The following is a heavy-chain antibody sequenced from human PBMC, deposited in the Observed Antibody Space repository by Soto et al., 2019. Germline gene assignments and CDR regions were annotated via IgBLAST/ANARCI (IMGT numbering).Heavy chain of an antibody. D-gene: IGHD2-15*01. J-gene: IGHJ4*02. CDR3: ARGPPPYCSGGSCYFDY. CDR2: IYYSGNT. CDR1: GGSISSGGYY. Sequence: QVQLQESGPGLVKPSQTLSLTCTVSGGSISSGGYYWTWIRQHPGKGLEWIGYIYYSGNTYYNPSLKSRVTRSVDTSKNQFSLKLSSVTAADTAVYYCARGPPPYCSGGSCYFDYWGQGTLVTVSS. V-gene: IGHV4-31*03.